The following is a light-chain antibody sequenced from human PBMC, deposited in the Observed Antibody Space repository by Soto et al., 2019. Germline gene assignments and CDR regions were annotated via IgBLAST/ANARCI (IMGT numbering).Light chain of an antibody. CDR3: QSYDSSIDVV. V-gene: IGLV6-57*04. J-gene: IGLJ2*01. Sequence: NFMLTQPHSVSEFPGKTVTISCTRSSGSIASNYVQWYQQRPGSAPTTVIYEDNQRPSGVPDRFSGSIDSSSNSASLTISGLNTEDEADYFCQSYDSSIDVVFGGGTKLTVL. CDR1: SGSIASNY. CDR2: EDN.